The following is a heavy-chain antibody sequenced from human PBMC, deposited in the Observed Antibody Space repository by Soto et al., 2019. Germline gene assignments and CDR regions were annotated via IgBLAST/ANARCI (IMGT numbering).Heavy chain of an antibody. CDR1: GGSISSSSYY. CDR2: IYYSGSN. V-gene: IGHV4-39*01. Sequence: QLQLQESGPGLVKPSETLSLTCTVSGGSISSSSYYWGWIRQPPGKGLEWIGSIYYSGSNYYNPSLTSRVTISVYTSKNQFSLKLSSVTAADTAVYYCARQPDSGTAFDCWGQGTLVTVSS. CDR3: ARQPDSGTAFDC. J-gene: IGHJ4*02. D-gene: IGHD2-2*01.